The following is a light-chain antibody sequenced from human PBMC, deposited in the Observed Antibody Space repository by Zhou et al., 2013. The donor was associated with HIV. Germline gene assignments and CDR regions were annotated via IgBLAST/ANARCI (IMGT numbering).Light chain of an antibody. CDR2: GAS. V-gene: IGKV3-20*01. Sequence: EFVLTQSPGTLSLSPGERATLSCRASQSVSSNLAWYQQKPGQAPRLLIYGASSRATGIPDRFSGSGSGTDFTLTISRLEPEDFAVYYCQQYGSSPRTFGQGTKVEIK. CDR3: QQYGSSPRT. J-gene: IGKJ1*01. CDR1: QSVSSN.